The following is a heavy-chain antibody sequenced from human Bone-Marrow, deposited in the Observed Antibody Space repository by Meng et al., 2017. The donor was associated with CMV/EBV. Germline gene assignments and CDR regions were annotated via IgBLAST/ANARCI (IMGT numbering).Heavy chain of an antibody. V-gene: IGHV3-30-3*01. D-gene: IGHD1-26*01. CDR3: ARGAVGPSGDY. J-gene: IGHJ4*02. Sequence: ELGGGLVQPGWSLKSSWEASGFTFSSYAMHWVRQAPGKGLEWVAVISYDGSNKYYADSVKGRFTISRDNSKNTLYLQMNSLRAEDTAVYYCARGAVGPSGDYWGQGTLVTVSS. CDR1: GFTFSSYA. CDR2: ISYDGSNK.